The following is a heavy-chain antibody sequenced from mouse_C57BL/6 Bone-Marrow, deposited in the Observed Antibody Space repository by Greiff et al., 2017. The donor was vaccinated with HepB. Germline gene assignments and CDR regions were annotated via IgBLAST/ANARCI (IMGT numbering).Heavy chain of an antibody. V-gene: IGHV1-69*01. D-gene: IGHD1-1*02. J-gene: IGHJ1*03. Sequence: QVQLQQPGAELVMPGASVKLSCKASGYTFTSYWMHWVKQRPGQGLEWIGEIDPSGSYTNYNQKFKGKSTLTVDKSSSTAYMQLSSLTSEDSAVYYCARGGPWYFDDWGTGTTVTVSA. CDR2: IDPSGSYT. CDR1: GYTFTSYW. CDR3: ARGGPWYFDD.